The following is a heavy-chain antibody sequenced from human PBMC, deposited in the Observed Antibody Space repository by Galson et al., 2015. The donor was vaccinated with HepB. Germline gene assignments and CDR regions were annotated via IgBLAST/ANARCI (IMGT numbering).Heavy chain of an antibody. J-gene: IGHJ5*02. CDR2: INPNSGGT. CDR1: GYTFTGYY. Sequence: SVKVSCKASGYTFTGYYMHWVRQAPGQGLEWMGWINPNSGGTNYAQKFQGWVTMTRDTSISTAYMELSRLRSDDTAVYYCAGGGGGEGGSYYSPNNWFDPWGQGTLVTVSS. CDR3: AGGGGGEGGSYYSPNNWFDP. V-gene: IGHV1-2*04. D-gene: IGHD1-26*01.